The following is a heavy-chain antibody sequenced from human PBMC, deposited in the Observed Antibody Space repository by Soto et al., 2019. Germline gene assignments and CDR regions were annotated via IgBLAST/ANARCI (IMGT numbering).Heavy chain of an antibody. CDR1: GGSISSYY. J-gene: IGHJ6*03. CDR2: IYYSGST. V-gene: IGHV4-59*01. Sequence: SETLSLTCTVSGGSISSYYWSWIRQPPGKGLEWIGYIYYSGSTNYNPSLKSRVTISVDTSKNQFSLKLSSVTAADTAVYYCARVAGTSPSGYYYYYMDVWGKGTTVT. D-gene: IGHD1-7*01. CDR3: ARVAGTSPSGYYYYYMDV.